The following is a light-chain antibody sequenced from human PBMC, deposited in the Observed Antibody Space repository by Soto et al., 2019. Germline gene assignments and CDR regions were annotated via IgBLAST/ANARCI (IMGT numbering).Light chain of an antibody. Sequence: QSVLTQPASVSGSPGQSITISCTGTNSDVGGYNYVSWYQQHPGKAPKLLIFDVTNRPSGVSDRFSGSKSGNTASLTISGLQAEDEADYYCSSYTSSSPLFGGGTKVTVL. V-gene: IGLV2-14*03. CDR1: NSDVGGYNY. CDR2: DVT. J-gene: IGLJ2*01. CDR3: SSYTSSSPL.